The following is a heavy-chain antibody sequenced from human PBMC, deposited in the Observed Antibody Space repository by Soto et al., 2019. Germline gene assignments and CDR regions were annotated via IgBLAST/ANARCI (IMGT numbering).Heavy chain of an antibody. J-gene: IGHJ4*02. V-gene: IGHV4-30-2*01. D-gene: IGHD2-15*01. CDR2: IYHSGST. CDR1: GGSISSGGYY. Sequence: PSETLSLTCTVSGGSISSGGYYWSWIRQHPGKGLEWIGYIYHSGSTYYNPSLKSRVTMSADRSKNQFSLNLASVTAADTAVYYGARGAVVSPLDDWGRGTLVPVSS. CDR3: ARGAVVSPLDD.